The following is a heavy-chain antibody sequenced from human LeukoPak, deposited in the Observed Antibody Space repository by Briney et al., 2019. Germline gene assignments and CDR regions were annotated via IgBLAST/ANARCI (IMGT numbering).Heavy chain of an antibody. V-gene: IGHV3-48*01. CDR1: GFTFKSHN. D-gene: IGHD3-3*01. CDR2: TSGDSKVI. J-gene: IGHJ6*02. Sequence: GGSLRLSCVASGFTFKSHNMNWVRQAPGKGLEWVSFTSGDSKVIYYADSVKGRFTISRDNAKNSLYLQMNSLRADDTAVYYCVRDGGVAYGLDVWGQGTTVTVSS. CDR3: VRDGGVAYGLDV.